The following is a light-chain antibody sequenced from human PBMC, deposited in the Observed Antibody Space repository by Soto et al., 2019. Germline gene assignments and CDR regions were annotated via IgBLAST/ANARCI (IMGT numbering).Light chain of an antibody. V-gene: IGKV1-33*01. CDR3: FQHDSLPPT. CDR2: DST. Sequence: DIQMTQSPSSLSASTGDRVTITCQASQDIKNFLSWFQQKPGKAPKLLIYDSTILESGVPSRFSASGSETVFTFNISNLQPEDIATYYCFQHDSLPPTFGGGTKVE. J-gene: IGKJ4*02. CDR1: QDIKNF.